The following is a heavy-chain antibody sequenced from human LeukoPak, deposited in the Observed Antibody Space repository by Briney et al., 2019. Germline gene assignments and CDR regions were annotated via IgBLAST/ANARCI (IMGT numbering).Heavy chain of an antibody. J-gene: IGHJ5*02. CDR2: INHSGST. D-gene: IGHD4-17*01. CDR1: GGSFSGYY. V-gene: IGHV4-34*01. Sequence: SETLSLTCAVYGGSFSGYYWSWIRQPPGKGLEWIGEINHSGSTNYNPSLKSRVTISVDTSKNQFSLKLSSVTAADTAVYYWAGASASKRGYGLGGFDPGGQGTLVTVS. CDR3: AGASASKRGYGLGGFDP.